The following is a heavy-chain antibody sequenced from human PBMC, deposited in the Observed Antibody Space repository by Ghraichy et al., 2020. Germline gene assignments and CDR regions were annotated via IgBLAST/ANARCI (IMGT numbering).Heavy chain of an antibody. CDR3: AKAWGNCSGGTCPSYNWFDP. V-gene: IGHV3-23*01. D-gene: IGHD2-15*01. CDR2: ISAGGTTT. CDR1: GFSFSNYV. Sequence: GGSLRLSCAASGFSFSNYVLTWVRQAPGKGLEWVSTISAGGTTTYYADSVKGRFTISRDNSQNTLYLQMNSLRVEDTAVYYCAKAWGNCSGGTCPSYNWFDPWGQGTLVPVSS. J-gene: IGHJ5*02.